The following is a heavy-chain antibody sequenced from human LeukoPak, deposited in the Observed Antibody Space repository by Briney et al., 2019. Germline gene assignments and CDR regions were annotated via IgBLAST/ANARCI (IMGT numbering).Heavy chain of an antibody. J-gene: IGHJ4*02. Sequence: TGGSLRLSCAASGFTFSSYAMSWVRQAPGKGLEWVSAISGSGGSTYYADSVKGRFTISRDNSKNTLYLQMNSLRAEDTAVYYCAKADRVYYDFWSGYYGPFDYWGQGTLVTVSS. CDR2: ISGSGGST. V-gene: IGHV3-23*01. D-gene: IGHD3-3*01. CDR3: AKADRVYYDFWSGYYGPFDY. CDR1: GFTFSSYA.